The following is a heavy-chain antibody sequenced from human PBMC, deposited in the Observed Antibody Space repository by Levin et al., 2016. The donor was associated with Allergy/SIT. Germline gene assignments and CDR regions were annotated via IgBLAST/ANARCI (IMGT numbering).Heavy chain of an antibody. CDR2: INPDGSTK. J-gene: IGHJ4*02. CDR1: GFTFSAYW. Sequence: GESLKISCAVSGFTFSAYWMSWVRQAPGKGLEWVANINPDGSTKLYVDSVKGRFAISRDNAKNSLDLQMNSLRAEDTAVYYCAKGSHSESLNELDYWGQGTLVTVSS. V-gene: IGHV3-7*05. CDR3: AKGSHSESLNELDY. D-gene: IGHD3-10*01.